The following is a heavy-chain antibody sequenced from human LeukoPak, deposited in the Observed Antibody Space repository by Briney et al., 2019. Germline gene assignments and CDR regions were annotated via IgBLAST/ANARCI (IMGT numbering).Heavy chain of an antibody. CDR3: ATTGTVSYSF. V-gene: IGHV5-51*01. CDR2: IYPDDSDT. J-gene: IGHJ4*02. CDR1: GYSFTTYW. Sequence: GESLKISCKGSGYSFTTYWIGWVRQMPGKGLEWMGIIYPDDSDTRYSPSFKGQVTISADQSISTASLQWSSLKASDTAMYYCATTGTVSYSFWGQGTLVTVSS. D-gene: IGHD1-26*01.